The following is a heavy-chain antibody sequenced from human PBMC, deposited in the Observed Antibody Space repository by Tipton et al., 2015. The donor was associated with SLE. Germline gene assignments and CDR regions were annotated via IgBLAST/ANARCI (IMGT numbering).Heavy chain of an antibody. V-gene: IGHV4-34*01. CDR1: GGSFSVHY. CDR3: ARDSSGGIGDFDY. D-gene: IGHD6-19*01. J-gene: IGHJ4*02. Sequence: TLSLTCAVYGGSFSVHYWSWSWIRQPPGKGLEWIGEIDHSRSTKYNPSLESRVTISVDTSKNQFSLKLTSVTAADTAVYYCARDSSGGIGDFDYWGQGTLVTVSS. CDR2: IDHSRST.